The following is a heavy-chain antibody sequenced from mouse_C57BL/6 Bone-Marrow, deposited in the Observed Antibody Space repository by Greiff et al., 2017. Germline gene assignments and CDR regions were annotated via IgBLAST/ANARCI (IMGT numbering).Heavy chain of an antibody. CDR1: GYAFSSYW. Sequence: QVQLQQSGAELVKPGASVKISCKASGYAFSSYWMNWVKQRPGKGLEWIGQIFPGDGDTHYNGKLQGKATLTAYKSSSTAYMQLSSLTSEDSSVYFCARGAYWGQGTLVTVSS. CDR3: ARGAY. J-gene: IGHJ3*01. CDR2: IFPGDGDT. V-gene: IGHV1-80*01.